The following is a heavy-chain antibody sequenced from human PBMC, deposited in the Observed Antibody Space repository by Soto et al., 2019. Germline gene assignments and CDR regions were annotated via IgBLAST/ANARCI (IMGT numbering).Heavy chain of an antibody. V-gene: IGHV4-61*01. CDR1: GGTVSIGSYY. Sequence: SETLSLTCTVSGGTVSIGSYYLSWIGQPPGKGLEWIGYIYYSGSTNYNPSLKSRVTISVDTSKNQFSLKLSSVTAADTAVYYCAGQWELGLVYWFDPWCQGTLVTVSS. J-gene: IGHJ5*02. D-gene: IGHD1-26*01. CDR3: AGQWELGLVYWFDP. CDR2: IYYSGST.